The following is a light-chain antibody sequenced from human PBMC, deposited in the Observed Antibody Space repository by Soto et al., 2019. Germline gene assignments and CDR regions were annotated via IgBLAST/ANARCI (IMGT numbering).Light chain of an antibody. CDR2: EAA. CDR3: SSFSSDSTPLV. CDR1: SSDDGIYDY. J-gene: IGLJ2*01. Sequence: QSALTQPASVSGSPGQSIPISCAGTSSDDGIYDYVPWYQHLPGKAPKLMVYEAANRPSGVSTRFSGSKSGNTASLTISGLQAEDEADYYCSSFSSDSTPLVFGGGTKLTVL. V-gene: IGLV2-14*01.